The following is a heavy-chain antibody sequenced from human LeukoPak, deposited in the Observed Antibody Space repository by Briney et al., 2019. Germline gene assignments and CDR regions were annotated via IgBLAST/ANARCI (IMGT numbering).Heavy chain of an antibody. D-gene: IGHD1-1*01. CDR2: IKQDGSEK. J-gene: IGHJ6*02. Sequence: GGSLRLSCAASGFTFSSYWMSWVRQAPGKGLEWVANIKQDGSEKYYVDSVKGRFTISRDNAKSSLYLQMNSLRAEDTAVYYCARGGTWYYYGMDVWGQGTTVTVSS. CDR3: ARGGTWYYYGMDV. CDR1: GFTFSSYW. V-gene: IGHV3-7*04.